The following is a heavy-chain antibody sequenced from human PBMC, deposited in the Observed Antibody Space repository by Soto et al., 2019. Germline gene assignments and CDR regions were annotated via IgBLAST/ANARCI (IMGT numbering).Heavy chain of an antibody. CDR1: GGSISSSSYY. V-gene: IGHV4-39*07. CDR3: ASSDYSKYAYYFDY. Sequence: SETLSLTCTVSGGSISSSSYYWGWIRQPPGKGLEWIGSIYYSGSTYYNPSLKSRVTISVDTSKNQFSLKLSSVTAADTAVYYCASSDYSKYAYYFDYWGQGTLVTVSS. D-gene: IGHD4-4*01. CDR2: IYYSGST. J-gene: IGHJ4*02.